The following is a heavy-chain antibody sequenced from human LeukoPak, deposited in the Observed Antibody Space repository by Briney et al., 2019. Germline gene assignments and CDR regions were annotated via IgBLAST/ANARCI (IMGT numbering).Heavy chain of an antibody. D-gene: IGHD2-21*02. V-gene: IGHV3-33*01. CDR2: IWYDGSNK. J-gene: IGHJ4*02. CDR3: ARDPAYCGGDCYPTGYFDY. Sequence: GGSLRLSCAASGFTFSSYGMHWVRQAPGKGLEWVAVIWYDGSNKYYADSVKGRFTISRDNSKNTLYPQMNSLRAEDTAVYYCARDPAYCGGDCYPTGYFDYWGQGTLVTVSS. CDR1: GFTFSSYG.